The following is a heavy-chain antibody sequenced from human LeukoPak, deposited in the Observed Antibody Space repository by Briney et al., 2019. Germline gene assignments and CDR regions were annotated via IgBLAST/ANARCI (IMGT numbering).Heavy chain of an antibody. CDR3: AREDWYYDFWSGPTPHYMDV. Sequence: PGGSLRLSCAASGFTFSSYWMSWVRQAPGKGLEWVANIKQDGSEEYYVDSVKGRFTISRDNAKNSLYLQMNSLRAEDTAVYYCAREDWYYDFWSGPTPHYMDVWGKGTTVTVSS. V-gene: IGHV3-7*01. CDR1: GFTFSSYW. J-gene: IGHJ6*03. D-gene: IGHD3-3*01. CDR2: IKQDGSEE.